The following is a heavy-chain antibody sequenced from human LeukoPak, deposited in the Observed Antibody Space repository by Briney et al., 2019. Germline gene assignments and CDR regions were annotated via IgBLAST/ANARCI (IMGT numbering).Heavy chain of an antibody. V-gene: IGHV3-33*08. CDR3: AREQPPQRGSGSYPNWFDP. D-gene: IGHD3-10*01. CDR1: GFTFNTYT. CDR2: LCFVGSNK. Sequence: GGSLRLSCVASGFTFNTYTMNWVRQAPGKGLGWVPVLCFVGSNKYYAESVKGRFTISRDNSKNTLHLQMNSLRAEDTAVYYCAREQPPQRGSGSYPNWFDPWGQGALVTVSS. J-gene: IGHJ5*02.